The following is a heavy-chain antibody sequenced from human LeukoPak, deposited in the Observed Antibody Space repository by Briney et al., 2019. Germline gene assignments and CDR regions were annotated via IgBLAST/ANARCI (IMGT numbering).Heavy chain of an antibody. Sequence: SGPALVKPTQTLTLTCTFSGFSLSTSGMRVSWIRQPTGKALEWLARIDWDDDKFYSTSLKTRLTISKDTSKNQVVLTMTNMDPVDTATYYCALTTVTTNNVELDYWGQGTLVTVSS. V-gene: IGHV2-70*04. J-gene: IGHJ4*02. CDR3: ALTTVTTNNVELDY. CDR2: IDWDDDK. CDR1: GFSLSTSGMR. D-gene: IGHD4-17*01.